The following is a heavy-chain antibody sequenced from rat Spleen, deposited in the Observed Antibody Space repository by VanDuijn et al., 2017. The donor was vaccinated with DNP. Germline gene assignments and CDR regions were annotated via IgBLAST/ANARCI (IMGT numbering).Heavy chain of an antibody. V-gene: IGHV3-1*01. CDR2: ISYSGST. CDR3: TRPGSPYYFDH. Sequence: EVQLQESGPGLVKPSQSLSLTCSVTGYSITSNYWGWIRKFPGNKMEWIGHISYSGSTNYNPSLKSRISITRDTSKNQFFLQVNSVTTEDTATYYCTRPGSPYYFDHWGQGVMVTVSS. J-gene: IGHJ2*01. D-gene: IGHD5-1*01. CDR1: GYSITSNY.